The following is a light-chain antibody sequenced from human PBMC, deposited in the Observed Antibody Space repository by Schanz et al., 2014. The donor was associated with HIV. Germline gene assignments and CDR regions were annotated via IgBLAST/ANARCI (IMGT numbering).Light chain of an antibody. Sequence: EIIMTQFPATLSVSPGERATLSCRASQSVTTDLAWFQQKPGQAPRLLIYAASTRAADIPARFSGSGSGTEFTLSISSLQPEDFAVYYCQQRSNWPKLTFGGGTKVEIK. CDR2: AAS. CDR1: QSVTTD. CDR3: QQRSNWPKLT. V-gene: IGKV3-15*01. J-gene: IGKJ4*01.